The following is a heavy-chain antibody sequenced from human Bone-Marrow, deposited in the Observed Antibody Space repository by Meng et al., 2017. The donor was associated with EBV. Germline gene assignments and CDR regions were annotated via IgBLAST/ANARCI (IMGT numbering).Heavy chain of an antibody. J-gene: IGHJ4*02. CDR3: ASESGRGFTPDY. D-gene: IGHD3-10*01. V-gene: IGHV1-69*12. CDR2: LIPMSGAP. Sequence: QGQVVTSGHRLNAPGASVKVSCLTSGGTFNSDAVSWVRQAPGQGLEWMGGLIPMSGAPHYAQKFQGRVTITADESTSTHYMDLSNLRSDDTAMYYCASESGRGFTPDYWGQGTLVTVSS. CDR1: GGTFNSDA.